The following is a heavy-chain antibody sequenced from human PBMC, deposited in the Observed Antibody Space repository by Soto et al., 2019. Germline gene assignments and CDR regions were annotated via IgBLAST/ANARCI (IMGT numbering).Heavy chain of an antibody. CDR1: GGYFSGYY. Sequence: QVQLQQWGAGLLKPSENLSLTCAVYGGYFSGYYWSRIRQPPGKGLAWIGEINHSGSTHYNPSLKSRVTISVDTSKNQCALKPRSVTAADTAGYYCGRAAALNNWFDPWGQGTLVTVSS. CDR3: GRAAALNNWFDP. V-gene: IGHV4-34*01. CDR2: INHSGST. J-gene: IGHJ5*02. D-gene: IGHD6-13*01.